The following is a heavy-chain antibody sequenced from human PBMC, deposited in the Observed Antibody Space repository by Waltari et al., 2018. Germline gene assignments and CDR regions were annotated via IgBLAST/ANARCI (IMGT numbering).Heavy chain of an antibody. J-gene: IGHJ4*02. CDR3: ARGAAGTPTYFDY. CDR2: IYTSGST. CDR1: GGPTSSYF. D-gene: IGHD6-13*01. Sequence: QVQLQESGPGLVKPSETLSLPCPVPGGPTSSYFWSWIRQPAGKGLEWIGRIYTSGSTNYNPSLKSRVTMSVDTSKNQFSLKLSSVTAADTAVYYCARGAAGTPTYFDYWGQGTLVTVSS. V-gene: IGHV4-4*07.